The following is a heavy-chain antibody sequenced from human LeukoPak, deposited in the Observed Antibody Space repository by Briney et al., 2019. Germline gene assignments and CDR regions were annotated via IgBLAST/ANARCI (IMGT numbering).Heavy chain of an antibody. CDR2: MSPNSGNT. Sequence: GASAKVSCKASGYTFTSYDINWVRQATGQGLEWMGWMSPNSGNTGYAQKFQGRVTMTRNTSISTAYMELSSLRSEDTAVYYCARRMIVGNWFDPWGQGTLVTVSS. CDR1: GYTFTSYD. V-gene: IGHV1-8*01. J-gene: IGHJ5*02. CDR3: ARRMIVGNWFDP. D-gene: IGHD3-22*01.